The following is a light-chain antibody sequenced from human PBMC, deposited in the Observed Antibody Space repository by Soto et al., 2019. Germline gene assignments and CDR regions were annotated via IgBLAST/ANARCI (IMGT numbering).Light chain of an antibody. V-gene: IGKV1-5*01. CDR3: QQRSNWPFT. J-gene: IGKJ3*01. CDR1: QSISNW. CDR2: DAS. Sequence: DIQMTQSPSTLSSSVGDRATISFRASQSISNWLAWYQQKPGKAPKLLIYDASSLESGVPSRFSGSGSGTEFTLTISSLQPDDFATYYCQQRSNWPFTFGPGTKVDIK.